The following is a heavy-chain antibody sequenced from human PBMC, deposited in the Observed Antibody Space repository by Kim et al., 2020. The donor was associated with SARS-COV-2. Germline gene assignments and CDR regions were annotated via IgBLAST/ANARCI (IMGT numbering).Heavy chain of an antibody. CDR2: IIPIFGTA. Sequence: SVKVSCKASGGTFSSYAISWVRQAPGQGLEWMGGIIPIFGTANYAQKFQGRVTITADESTSTAYMELSSLRSEDTAVYYCASLGSSGWNGNFDYWGQGTLVTVSS. V-gene: IGHV1-69*13. D-gene: IGHD6-19*01. CDR1: GGTFSSYA. CDR3: ASLGSSGWNGNFDY. J-gene: IGHJ4*02.